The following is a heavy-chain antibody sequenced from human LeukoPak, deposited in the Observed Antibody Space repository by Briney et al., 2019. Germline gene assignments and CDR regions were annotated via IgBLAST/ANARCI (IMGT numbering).Heavy chain of an antibody. CDR3: AKYGGDNWYAVVDY. CDR1: GFTFSSYA. J-gene: IGHJ4*02. D-gene: IGHD2-21*01. V-gene: IGHV3-23*01. CDR2: IRDSGGST. Sequence: EGSLRLSCAASGFTFSSYAMGWVRQAPGKGLEWVSGIRDSGGSTHYADSVKGRFTISRDNSKNTLYLQMNNLRAEDTAVYYCAKYGGDNWYAVVDYWGQGTLVTVSS.